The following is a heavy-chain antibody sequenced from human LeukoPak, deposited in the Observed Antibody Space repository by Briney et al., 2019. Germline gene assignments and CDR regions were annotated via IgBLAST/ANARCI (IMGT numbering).Heavy chain of an antibody. Sequence: GGSLRLSCAASGFTFSNAWMSWVRQAPGKGLEWVGRIKSKTDGGTTDYAARVKGRFAISRDDSKNTLYLQMNSLKTEDTAVYYCTTGDDYIWGSYPDYWGQGTLVTVSS. J-gene: IGHJ4*02. V-gene: IGHV3-15*01. CDR2: IKSKTDGGTT. CDR1: GFTFSNAW. CDR3: TTGDDYIWGSYPDY. D-gene: IGHD3-16*02.